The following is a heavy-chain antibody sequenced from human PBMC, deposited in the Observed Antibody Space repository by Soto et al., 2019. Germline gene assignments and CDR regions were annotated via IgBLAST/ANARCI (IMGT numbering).Heavy chain of an antibody. Sequence: QGHLVQSGAEVKKPGASVKVSCKASGYTFTRYVISWVRQAPGQGLEWMGWISGYNGDTNYAQNLQDRVTMTIDTSTNTAYMELRSLTSDDTAVYYCAKNGQPPYYYYGLDVWGQGTTVTVSS. CDR2: ISGYNGDT. CDR3: AKNGQPPYYYYGLDV. CDR1: GYTFTRYV. D-gene: IGHD2-8*01. J-gene: IGHJ6*02. V-gene: IGHV1-18*01.